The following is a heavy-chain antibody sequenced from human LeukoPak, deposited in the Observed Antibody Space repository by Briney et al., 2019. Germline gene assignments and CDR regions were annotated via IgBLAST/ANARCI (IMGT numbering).Heavy chain of an antibody. CDR3: AKDGAWLRFDD. D-gene: IGHD5-12*01. CDR2: ISPGGGPT. CDR1: GFPFSSHG. V-gene: IGHV3-23*01. J-gene: IGHJ4*02. Sequence: GGSLRLSCAGSGFPFSSHGINWVRQAPGKGLEGVSGISPGGGPTYYADSVKGRFTISREDSKNTLYLQMKNLRAEDTAVYYCAKDGAWLRFDDWGQGILVTVSS.